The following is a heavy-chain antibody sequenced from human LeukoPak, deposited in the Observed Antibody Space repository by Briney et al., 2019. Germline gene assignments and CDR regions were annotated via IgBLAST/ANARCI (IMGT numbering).Heavy chain of an antibody. CDR1: GFTFSSYA. Sequence: GGSLRLSCAASGFTFSSYAMHWVLQAPGKGLECVAVISYDRSNKYYAASVKGRFTISRDNSKNTLYLQMNSLRAEDTAVYYCARDPRAHWYFDLWGRGTLVTVSS. CDR3: ARDPRAHWYFDL. J-gene: IGHJ2*01. V-gene: IGHV3-30-3*01. CDR2: ISYDRSNK.